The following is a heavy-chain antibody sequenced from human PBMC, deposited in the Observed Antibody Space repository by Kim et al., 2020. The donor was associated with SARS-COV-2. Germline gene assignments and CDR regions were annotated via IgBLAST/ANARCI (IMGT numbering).Heavy chain of an antibody. D-gene: IGHD3-10*01. CDR1: GFTFSSYS. V-gene: IGHV3-21*01. J-gene: IGHJ3*02. CDR2: ISSSSSYI. CDR3: ARERERRVRSMVRAHNDAFDI. Sequence: GGSLRLSCAASGFTFSSYSMNWVRQAPGKGLEWVSSISSSSSYIYYADSVKGRFTISRDNAKNSLYLQMNSLRAEDTAVYYCARERERRVRSMVRAHNDAFDIWGQGTMVTVSS.